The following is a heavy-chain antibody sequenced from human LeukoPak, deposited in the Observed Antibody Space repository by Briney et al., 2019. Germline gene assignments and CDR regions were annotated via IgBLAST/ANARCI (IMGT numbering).Heavy chain of an antibody. CDR2: TYYRSTWYN. CDR3: VRGGQGDGHSADEGFDI. J-gene: IGHJ3*02. V-gene: IGHV6-1*01. D-gene: IGHD5-18*01. Sequence: SQTLSLTCAISGDSVSSNSVTWNWIRQSPSRGLEWLGRTYYRSTWYNDYAVSVRGRITVNPDTSKNHFSLHLSSVTPEDSALYYCVRGGQGDGHSADEGFDIWGQGTMVTVS. CDR1: GDSVSSNSVT.